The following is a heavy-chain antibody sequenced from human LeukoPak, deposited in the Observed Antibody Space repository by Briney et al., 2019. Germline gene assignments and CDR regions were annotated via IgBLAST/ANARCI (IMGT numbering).Heavy chain of an antibody. CDR3: ARERGRGIVVVPAATDAFDI. D-gene: IGHD2-2*01. CDR1: GFTFSSYS. V-gene: IGHV3-21*01. Sequence: GGSLRLSCAASGFTFSSYSMNWVRQAPGKGLEWVSSISSSSSYIYYADSVKGRFTISRDNAKNSLYLQMNSLRAEDTAVYYCARERGRGIVVVPAATDAFDIWGQGTMVTVSS. CDR2: ISSSSSYI. J-gene: IGHJ3*02.